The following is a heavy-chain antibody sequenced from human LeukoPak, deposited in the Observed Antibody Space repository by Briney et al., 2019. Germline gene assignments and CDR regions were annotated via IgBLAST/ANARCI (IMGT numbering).Heavy chain of an antibody. D-gene: IGHD3-22*01. Sequence: SETLSLTCTVSGGSISSYYWSWLRQPPGKGLEWIGYIYYSGSTNYNPSLKSRVTISVDTSKNQFSLKLSSVTAADTAVYYCARHRVYDSSGPPPDFDYWGQGTLVTVSS. V-gene: IGHV4-59*08. CDR2: IYYSGST. CDR1: GGSISSYY. CDR3: ARHRVYDSSGPPPDFDY. J-gene: IGHJ4*02.